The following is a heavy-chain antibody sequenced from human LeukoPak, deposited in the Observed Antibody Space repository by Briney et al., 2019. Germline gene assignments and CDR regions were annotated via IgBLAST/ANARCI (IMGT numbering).Heavy chain of an antibody. Sequence: SVKVSCKASGGTFSSYAISWVRQAPGQGLEWMGGIIPIFGTANYAQKFQGRVTITADESTSTAYMELSSLGSEDTAVYYCARTTYYYDSSGYPVLYYFDYWGQGTLVTVSS. D-gene: IGHD3-22*01. CDR1: GGTFSSYA. CDR2: IIPIFGTA. CDR3: ARTTYYYDSSGYPVLYYFDY. V-gene: IGHV1-69*13. J-gene: IGHJ4*02.